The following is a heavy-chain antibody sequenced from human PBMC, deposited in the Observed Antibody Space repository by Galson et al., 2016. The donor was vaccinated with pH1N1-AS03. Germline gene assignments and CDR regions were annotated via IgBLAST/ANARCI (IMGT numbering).Heavy chain of an antibody. CDR2: ISSSSSYI. Sequence: SLRLSCAVSGFTFSSYSMNWVRQAPGKGLEWVSSISSSSSYIYYADSVKGRFTVSRDNARNSLYLHISSLRAEDTAVYYCARPHDNYYYYSGMNVWGQGTTVTVYS. J-gene: IGHJ6*02. CDR1: GFTFSSYS. D-gene: IGHD1-1*01. CDR3: ARPHDNYYYYSGMNV. V-gene: IGHV3-21*01.